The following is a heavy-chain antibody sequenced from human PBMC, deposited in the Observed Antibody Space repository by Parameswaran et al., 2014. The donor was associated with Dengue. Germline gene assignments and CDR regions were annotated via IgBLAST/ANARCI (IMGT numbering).Heavy chain of an antibody. V-gene: IGHV4-31*02. CDR3: AREPRASWFDP. D-gene: IGHD1-14*01. CDR2: IYYSGST. Sequence: RWIRQPPGKGLEWIGYIYYSGSTYYDPSLKSRVTISVDTSKNQFPLKLSSVTAADTAVYYCAREPRASWFDPWGQGTLVTVSS. J-gene: IGHJ5*02.